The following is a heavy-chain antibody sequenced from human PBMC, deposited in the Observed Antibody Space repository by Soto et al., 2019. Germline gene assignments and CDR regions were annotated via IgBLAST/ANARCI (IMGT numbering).Heavy chain of an antibody. J-gene: IGHJ4*02. V-gene: IGHV3-23*01. CDR1: GLTFSSYA. CDR2: ISGSGGST. CDR3: AKQGEYSSGWYSIFDY. D-gene: IGHD6-19*01. Sequence: GGSLRLSCAASGLTFSSYAMSWVRQAPGKGLEWVSAISGSGGSTYYADSVKGRFTISRDNSKNTLYLQMNSLRAEDTAVYYCAKQGEYSSGWYSIFDYWGQGTLVTVSS.